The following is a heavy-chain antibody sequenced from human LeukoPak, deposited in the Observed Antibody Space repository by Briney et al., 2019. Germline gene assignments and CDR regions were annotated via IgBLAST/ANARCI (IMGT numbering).Heavy chain of an antibody. Sequence: ASVKVSCKASGYTFTNYYMHWVRQAPGQVLEWMGIINPSGGGTTYAQKFQGRVTMTRDTSTSTVYMELSSLRSEDTAGYYCARDRGRFDPWGQGTLVTVSS. CDR2: INPSGGGT. CDR1: GYTFTNYY. D-gene: IGHD6-13*01. J-gene: IGHJ5*02. CDR3: ARDRGRFDP. V-gene: IGHV1-46*01.